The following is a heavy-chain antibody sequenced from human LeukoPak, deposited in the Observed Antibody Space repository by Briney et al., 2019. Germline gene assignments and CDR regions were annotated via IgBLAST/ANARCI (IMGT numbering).Heavy chain of an antibody. CDR1: GGSISSSSYY. D-gene: IGHD3-9*01. CDR2: IYYSGST. V-gene: IGHV4-39*01. CDR3: ARHPSLLRYFDWTWSWGLDFDY. Sequence: PSETLSLTCTVSGGSISSSSYYWGWIRQPPGKGLEWIGSIYYSGSTYYNPSLKSRVTISVDTSKNQFSLKLSSVTAADTAVYYCARHPSLLRYFDWTWSWGLDFDYWGQGTLVTVSS. J-gene: IGHJ4*02.